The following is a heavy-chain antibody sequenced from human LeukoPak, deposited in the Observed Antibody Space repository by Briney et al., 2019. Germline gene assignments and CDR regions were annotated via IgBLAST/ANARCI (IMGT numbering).Heavy chain of an antibody. J-gene: IGHJ4*02. V-gene: IGHV3-21*01. CDR2: ITGDCKYI. CDR1: GFIFKTYT. Sequence: PGGSLRLSCAASGFIFKTYTMTWVRQAPGKGLEWVSPITGDCKYITYADSVKGRFTISRDNAKNSLYLQVASLRGDDTATYYCAREGNDYYYDQWGQGTLVTVSP. D-gene: IGHD3-16*01. CDR3: AREGNDYYYDQ.